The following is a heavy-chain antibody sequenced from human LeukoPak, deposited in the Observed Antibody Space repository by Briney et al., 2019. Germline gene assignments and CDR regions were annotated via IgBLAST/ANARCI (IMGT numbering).Heavy chain of an antibody. CDR2: INWNGGST. CDR1: GFTFSNYG. V-gene: IGHV3-20*04. Sequence: GGTLRLSCAASGFTFSNYGMNWVRQAPGKGLEWVSGINWNGGSTGYADSVKGRFTISRDNAKNSLYLQMNSLRAEDTALYYCARGDRSFYYYYYMDVWGKGTTVTVSS. CDR3: ARGDRSFYYYYYMDV. D-gene: IGHD3-10*01. J-gene: IGHJ6*03.